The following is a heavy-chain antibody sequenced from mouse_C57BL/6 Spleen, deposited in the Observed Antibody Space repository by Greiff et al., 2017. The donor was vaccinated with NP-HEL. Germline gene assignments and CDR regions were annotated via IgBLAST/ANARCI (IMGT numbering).Heavy chain of an antibody. J-gene: IGHJ4*01. CDR1: GYTFTSYW. D-gene: IGHD1-1*01. Sequence: QVQLQQPGAELVKPGASVKLSCKASGYTFTSYWMHWVKQRPGQGLEWIGMIHPNSGSTNYNEKFKSKATLTVDTSSSTAYMQLSSLTSEDSAVYYCARGRVTTVDAMDYWGQGTSVTVSS. V-gene: IGHV1-64*01. CDR2: IHPNSGST. CDR3: ARGRVTTVDAMDY.